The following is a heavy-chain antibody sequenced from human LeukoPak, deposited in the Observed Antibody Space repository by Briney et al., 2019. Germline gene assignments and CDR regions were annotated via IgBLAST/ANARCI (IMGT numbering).Heavy chain of an antibody. CDR2: IYTSGST. Sequence: PPETLSLTCTVSGGSISSYYWSWIRQPAGKGLEWIGRIYTSGSTNYNPSLKSRVTMSVDTSKNQFSLKLSPVTAADTAVYYCARVDFWSGSDYWGQGTLVTVSS. V-gene: IGHV4-4*07. CDR1: GGSISSYY. J-gene: IGHJ4*02. D-gene: IGHD3-3*01. CDR3: ARVDFWSGSDY.